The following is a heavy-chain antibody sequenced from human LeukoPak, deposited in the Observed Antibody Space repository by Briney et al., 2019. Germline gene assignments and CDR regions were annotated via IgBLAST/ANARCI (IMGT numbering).Heavy chain of an antibody. J-gene: IGHJ3*02. Sequence: GGSLRLSCAASGFTFSSYDMHWVRQPTGKGLEWVSAIDTAGDTYYPGSAKGRFTISRENAENSLYLQMNSLRAEDTAVYHCARVWGGYNLGAFDIWGQGTLVTVSS. V-gene: IGHV3-13*01. D-gene: IGHD5-24*01. CDR1: GFTFSSYD. CDR3: ARVWGGYNLGAFDI. CDR2: IDTAGDT.